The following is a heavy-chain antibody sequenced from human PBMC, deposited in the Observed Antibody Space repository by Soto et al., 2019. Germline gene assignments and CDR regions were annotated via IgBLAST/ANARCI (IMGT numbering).Heavy chain of an antibody. J-gene: IGHJ4*02. D-gene: IGHD3-16*01. CDR2: ISSSSSSTI. CDR3: ARVAPTFYIWGSRPYESFDY. Sequence: GGSLRLSCAASGFTFSSYSMNWVRQAPGKGLEWVSYISSSSSSTIYYADSVKGRFTISRDNAKNSLYLQMNSLRAEDTAVYYCARVAPTFYIWGSRPYESFDYWGQGTLVTVSS. V-gene: IGHV3-48*01. CDR1: GFTFSSYS.